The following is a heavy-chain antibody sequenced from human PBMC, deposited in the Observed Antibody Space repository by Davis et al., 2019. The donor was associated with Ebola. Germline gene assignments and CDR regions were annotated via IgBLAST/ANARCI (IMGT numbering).Heavy chain of an antibody. V-gene: IGHV3-23*01. CDR2: ITDNGGST. J-gene: IGHJ4*02. Sequence: PGGSLRLSCAASGFTVSSNYMSWVRQAPGKGLEWISGITDNGGSTYYADSVRGRFTSSRDNSKNTLYLQMNSLRAEDSAVYYCAKRSCSGSSCYTFFDCWGQGSLVTVSS. D-gene: IGHD2-2*02. CDR3: AKRSCSGSSCYTFFDC. CDR1: GFTVSSNY.